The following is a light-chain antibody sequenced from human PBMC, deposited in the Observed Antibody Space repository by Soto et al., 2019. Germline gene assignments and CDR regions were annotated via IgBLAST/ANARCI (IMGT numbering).Light chain of an antibody. CDR3: SSYGSTSTRYV. Sequence: QSALTQPASVSGSPGQSITISCTGTSSDVGGYNYVSWYQQHPGKAPKLMIYEVSNRPSGVSNRFSGSKSDNTASLTISGLQAEDEADYFCSSYGSTSTRYVFGTGTKLTVL. CDR1: SSDVGGYNY. V-gene: IGLV2-14*01. CDR2: EVS. J-gene: IGLJ1*01.